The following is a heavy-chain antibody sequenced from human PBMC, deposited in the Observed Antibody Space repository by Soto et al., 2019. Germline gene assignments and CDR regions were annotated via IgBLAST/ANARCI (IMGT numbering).Heavy chain of an antibody. Sequence: SETLSLTCAVYGGSFSGYYWSWIRQPPGKGLEWIGEINHSGSTNYNPSLKSRVTISVDTSKNQLSLKLSSVTAADTAVYYCATSTIMITFGGVIEEYYQHWGQGTLVT. D-gene: IGHD3-16*02. J-gene: IGHJ1*01. CDR1: GGSFSGYY. V-gene: IGHV4-34*01. CDR2: INHSGST. CDR3: ATSTIMITFGGVIEEYYQH.